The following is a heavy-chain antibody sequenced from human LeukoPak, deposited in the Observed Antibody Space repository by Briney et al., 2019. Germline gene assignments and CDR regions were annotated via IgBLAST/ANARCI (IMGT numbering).Heavy chain of an antibody. CDR2: ISTNGGST. J-gene: IGHJ4*02. CDR3: VKGGIAVVMPFHF. D-gene: IGHD6-19*01. V-gene: IGHV3-64D*08. CDR1: GFTFSNYA. Sequence: GESLRLSCSASGFTFSNYAIHWVRQAPGQGLEYVSGISTNGGSTYYADSVKGRFTVSRDNSKNTLYLQMSSLRSEDTAVYCCVKGGIAVVMPFHFWGQGTLVTVSS.